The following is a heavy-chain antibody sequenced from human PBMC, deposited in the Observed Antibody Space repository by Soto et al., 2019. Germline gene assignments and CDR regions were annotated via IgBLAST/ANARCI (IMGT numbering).Heavy chain of an antibody. Sequence: GGSLRLSCAASGFTFSSYAMSWVRQAPGKGLEWVSAISGSGGSTYYADSVKGRFTISRDNSKNTLYLQMNSLRAEDTAVYYCAKHPTGDFGWELYYFDYWGQGTLVTVSS. CDR1: GFTFSSYA. J-gene: IGHJ4*02. CDR3: AKHPTGDFGWELYYFDY. V-gene: IGHV3-23*01. D-gene: IGHD1-26*01. CDR2: ISGSGGST.